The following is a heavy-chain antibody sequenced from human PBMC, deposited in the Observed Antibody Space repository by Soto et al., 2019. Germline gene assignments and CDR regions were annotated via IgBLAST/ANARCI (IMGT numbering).Heavy chain of an antibody. D-gene: IGHD2-21*01. V-gene: IGHV4-31*03. CDR2: IYYSGGT. J-gene: IGHJ4*02. CDR1: GGSISSVDYY. Sequence: SETLSLTCTVSGGSISSVDYYWIWIRQHPGKGLEWIGYIYYSGGTYYNPSLKSRVTISVDTSKNQFSLKLSSVTAADTAVYYCARLVGVAISPWGQGTLVTLSS. CDR3: ARLVGVAISP.